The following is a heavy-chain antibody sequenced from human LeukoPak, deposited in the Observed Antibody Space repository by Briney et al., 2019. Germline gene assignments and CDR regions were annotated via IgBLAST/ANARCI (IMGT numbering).Heavy chain of an antibody. CDR2: IYSGGST. CDR1: GFTVSSNY. CDR3: ARAHGRYVFQLEGATARSRWYFDL. V-gene: IGHV3-53*01. D-gene: IGHD1-26*01. J-gene: IGHJ2*01. Sequence: QPGGSLRLSCAASGFTVSSNYMSWVRQAPGKGLEWVSVIYSGGSTYYADSVKGRFTISRDNSKNTLYLQMNSLRAEDTAVYYCARAHGRYVFQLEGATARSRWYFDLWGRGTLVTVSS.